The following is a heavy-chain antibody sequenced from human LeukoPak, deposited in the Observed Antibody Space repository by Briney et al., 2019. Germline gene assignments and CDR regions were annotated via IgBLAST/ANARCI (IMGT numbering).Heavy chain of an antibody. D-gene: IGHD6-13*01. CDR3: ARIRIAAADYYFDY. CDR2: IYYSGST. J-gene: IGHJ4*02. V-gene: IGHV4-39*07. Sequence: PSETLSLTCTVSGGSISSSSYYWGWIRQPPGKGLEWIGSIYYSGSTYYNPSLKSRVTISVDTSKNQFSLKLSSVTAADTAVYYCARIRIAAADYYFDYWGQGTLVTVSS. CDR1: GGSISSSSYY.